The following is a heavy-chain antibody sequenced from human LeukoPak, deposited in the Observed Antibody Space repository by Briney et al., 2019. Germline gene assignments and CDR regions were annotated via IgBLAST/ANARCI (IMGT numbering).Heavy chain of an antibody. V-gene: IGHV3-11*03. D-gene: IGHD3-10*01. Sequence: GGSLRLSCAASGFTFSDYYMSWIRRAPGKGLEWVSYISSSSSYTNYADSVKGRFTISRDNAKNSLYLQMNSLRAEDTAVYYCARSSNHYYGSGSYSPWGQGTLVTVSS. CDR3: ARSSNHYYGSGSYSP. J-gene: IGHJ5*02. CDR2: ISSSSSYT. CDR1: GFTFSDYY.